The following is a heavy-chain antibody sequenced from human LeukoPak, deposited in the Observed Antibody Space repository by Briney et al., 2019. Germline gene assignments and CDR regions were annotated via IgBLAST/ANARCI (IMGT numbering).Heavy chain of an antibody. D-gene: IGHD3-22*01. CDR1: GGSVTSGGHY. CDR3: ARDSYDISGYRHVDY. CDR2: IYYSDST. Sequence: SDTLSLTCSVSGGSVTSGGHYWSWIRQHPGKGLEWIGYIYYSDSTLYNPSLQSRVTISVDASNNQFSLKLSSVTAADTAVYYCARDSYDISGYRHVDYWGQGTLVTVSS. V-gene: IGHV4-31*03. J-gene: IGHJ4*02.